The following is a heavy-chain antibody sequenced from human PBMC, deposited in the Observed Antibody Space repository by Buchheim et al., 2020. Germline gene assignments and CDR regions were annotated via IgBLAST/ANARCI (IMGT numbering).Heavy chain of an antibody. CDR2: ISGSGGST. D-gene: IGHD3-16*01. CDR3: ATQRGAPGGSNNWFDP. Sequence: EVQLLESGGGLVQPGGSLRLSCAASGFTFSSYAMSWVRQAPGKGLEWVSAISGSGGSTYYADSVKGRFTISRDNSKNRLYLQMNSLRAEDTAVYYCATQRGAPGGSNNWFDPWGQGTL. J-gene: IGHJ5*02. V-gene: IGHV3-23*01. CDR1: GFTFSSYA.